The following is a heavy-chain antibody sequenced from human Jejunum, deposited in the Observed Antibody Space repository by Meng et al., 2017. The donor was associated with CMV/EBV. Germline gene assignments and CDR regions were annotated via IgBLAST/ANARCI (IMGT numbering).Heavy chain of an antibody. CDR1: STCV. CDR2: VRYDGSSQ. CDR3: ATDMSRAYSSSWYYFDY. V-gene: IGHV3-30*02. D-gene: IGHD6-13*01. Sequence: STCVLRCVRQATGEGLGCVACVRYDGSSQHYADSVKGRFTISRDDSKNTRYLQMNSLRAEDTAMYYCATDMSRAYSSSWYYFDYWGQGTRVTVSS. J-gene: IGHJ4*02.